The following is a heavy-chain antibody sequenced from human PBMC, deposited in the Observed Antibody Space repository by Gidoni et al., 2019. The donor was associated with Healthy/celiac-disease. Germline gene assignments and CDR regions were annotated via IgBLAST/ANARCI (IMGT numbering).Heavy chain of an antibody. CDR2: ISSSGSTI. D-gene: IGHD3-10*01. V-gene: IGHV3-48*03. CDR1: GFTFSSYE. J-gene: IGHJ4*02. Sequence: EVQLVESGGGLVQPGGSLRLSCAASGFTFSSYEMNWVSYISSSGSTIYYADSVKGRFTISRDNAKNSLYLQMNSLRAEDTAVYYCARAPGSFTMVRGVMPYFDYWGQGTLVTVSS. CDR3: ARAPGSFTMVRGVMPYFDY.